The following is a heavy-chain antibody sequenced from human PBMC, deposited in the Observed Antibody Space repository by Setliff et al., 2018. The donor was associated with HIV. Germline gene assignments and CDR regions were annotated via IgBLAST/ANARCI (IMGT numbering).Heavy chain of an antibody. CDR3: ARHVYSSGWGYVYHLDS. Sequence: SETLSLTCTVSGGSISNYYWSWIRQPPGKGLEWIGYIYASGSTNYSPSPKSRVTISVDTSKNQFSLKLKSVTAADTAVYFCARHVYSSGWGYVYHLDSWGQGTLVTVSS. CDR1: GGSISNYY. D-gene: IGHD6-19*01. V-gene: IGHV4-59*08. CDR2: IYASGST. J-gene: IGHJ4*02.